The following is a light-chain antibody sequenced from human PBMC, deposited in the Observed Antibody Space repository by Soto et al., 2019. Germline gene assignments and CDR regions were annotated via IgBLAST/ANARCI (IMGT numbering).Light chain of an antibody. CDR2: DVS. CDR1: SSDVGGYNY. V-gene: IGLV2-14*01. J-gene: IGLJ3*02. Sequence: QSALTQPASVSGSPGQSITISCTGTSSDVGGYNYVSWYQQHPGKAPKLMIYDVSNRPSGVSNRFSGSKSGNTASLTISGLQAEDEADYYCSSYTSSILLVFGGGTKLTVL. CDR3: SSYTSSILLV.